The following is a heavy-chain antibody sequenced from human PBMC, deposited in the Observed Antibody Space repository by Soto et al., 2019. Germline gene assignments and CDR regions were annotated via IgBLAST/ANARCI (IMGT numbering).Heavy chain of an antibody. V-gene: IGHV3-30-3*01. D-gene: IGHD3-22*01. CDR2: ISYDGSNK. J-gene: IGHJ3*02. CDR1: GFTFSSYA. Sequence: GGSLRLSCAASGFTFSSYAMHWVRQAPGKGLEWVAVISYDGSNKYYADSVKGRFTISRDNSKNTLYLQMNSLRAEDTAVYYCAREIVVVITPGAFDIWGQGTMVTVSS. CDR3: AREIVVVITPGAFDI.